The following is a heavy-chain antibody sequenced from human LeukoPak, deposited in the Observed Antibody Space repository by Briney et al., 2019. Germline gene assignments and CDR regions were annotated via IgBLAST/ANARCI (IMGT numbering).Heavy chain of an antibody. CDR1: GFTFSSFG. CDR3: ARDLPMVVSYYGMDV. Sequence: GGSLRLSCAASGFTFSSFGLHWVRQAPGKGLEWVAVISYDGTKIQYGDSVKGRFTISRDNSKNTLYLQMNSLRAEDTAVYYCARDLPMVVSYYGMDVWGQGTTVTVSS. CDR2: ISYDGTKI. D-gene: IGHD3-10*01. J-gene: IGHJ6*02. V-gene: IGHV3-30*03.